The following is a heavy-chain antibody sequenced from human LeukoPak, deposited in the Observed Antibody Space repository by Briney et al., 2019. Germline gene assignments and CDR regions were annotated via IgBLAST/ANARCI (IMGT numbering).Heavy chain of an antibody. CDR2: ISYDGSNK. CDR1: GFTFSRYG. Sequence: GGSLRLSCAASGFTFSRYGMYWGCQAPCKGLERVAVISYDGSNKYYSDSVKRRVTISRHNSKNTLYLQMNSLRAADTAVYYCAKHQYYYDSSGLFDYWGQGTLVTVSS. J-gene: IGHJ4*02. V-gene: IGHV3-30*18. D-gene: IGHD3-22*01. CDR3: AKHQYYYDSSGLFDY.